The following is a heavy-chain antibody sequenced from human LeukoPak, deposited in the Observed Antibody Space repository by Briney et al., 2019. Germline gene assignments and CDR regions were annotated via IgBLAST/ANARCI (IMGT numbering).Heavy chain of an antibody. V-gene: IGHV3-9*01. Sequence: GGSLRLSCAASGFTFDDYAMHWVRQAPGKGLEWVSGISWNSGSIGYADSVKGRFTISRDNAKNSLYLQMNSLRAEDTALYYCAKAAYSGYEPYYYYMDVRGKGTTVTVSS. CDR2: ISWNSGSI. CDR3: AKAAYSGYEPYYYYMDV. D-gene: IGHD5-12*01. CDR1: GFTFDDYA. J-gene: IGHJ6*03.